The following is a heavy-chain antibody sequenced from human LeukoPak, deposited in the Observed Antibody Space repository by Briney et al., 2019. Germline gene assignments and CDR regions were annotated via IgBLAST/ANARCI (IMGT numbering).Heavy chain of an antibody. CDR1: GGSISSTHYY. CDR3: ARRGGGYYDILTGYFGMDV. Sequence: SETLSLTCTVSGGSISSTHYYWAWIRQPPGKGLEWIANIYTSGSIRYKPSLMSRVTISLDTSNNQFSLQLSSVTAADTAVYYCARRGGGYYDILTGYFGMDVWGKGTTVTISS. J-gene: IGHJ6*03. V-gene: IGHV4-39*07. CDR2: IYTSGSI. D-gene: IGHD3-9*01.